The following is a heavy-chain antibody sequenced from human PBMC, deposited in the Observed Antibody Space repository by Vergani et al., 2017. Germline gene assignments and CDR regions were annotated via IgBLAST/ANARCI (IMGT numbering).Heavy chain of an antibody. V-gene: IGHV3-53*01. D-gene: IGHD3-3*01. J-gene: IGHJ6*02. CDR3: ARVFPFYYGMDV. CDR1: GFTVSSNY. Sequence: EVQLVESGGGLIQPGGSLRLSCAASGFTVSSNYMSWVRRAPGKGLEWVSVIYSGGSTYYADSVKGRFTISRDNSKNTLYLQMNSLIAEDTAVYYCARVFPFYYGMDVWGQGTTVTVSS. CDR2: IYSGGST.